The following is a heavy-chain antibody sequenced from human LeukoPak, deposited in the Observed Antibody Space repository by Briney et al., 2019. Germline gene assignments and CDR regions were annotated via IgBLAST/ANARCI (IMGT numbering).Heavy chain of an antibody. CDR3: ARAVWDDYYDSSGYYYGY. CDR1: GYTFTSYG. D-gene: IGHD3-22*01. J-gene: IGHJ4*02. CDR2: ISAYNGNT. Sequence: ASVKVSCKASGYTFTSYGISWVRQAPGQGLEWMGWISAYNGNTNYAQKLQGRVTMTTDTSTSTAYMELRSLRSDDTAVYYCARAVWDDYYDSSGYYYGYWGQGTLVTVSS. V-gene: IGHV1-18*01.